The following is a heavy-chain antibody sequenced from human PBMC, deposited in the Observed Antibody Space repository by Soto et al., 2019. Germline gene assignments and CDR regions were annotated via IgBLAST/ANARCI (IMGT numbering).Heavy chain of an antibody. J-gene: IGHJ6*02. CDR2: IIPIFGTA. CDR3: ARAWGLSYYSGMDV. D-gene: IGHD1-26*01. CDR1: GGTFSSYA. V-gene: IGHV1-69*12. Sequence: QVQLVQSGAEVKKPGSSVKVSCKASGGTFSSYAISWVRQAPGQGLEWMGGIIPIFGTADYAQKFQGRVAITADASTSTPYTELSSLRSEDTAVYYCARAWGLSYYSGMDVWGQGTTVTVSS.